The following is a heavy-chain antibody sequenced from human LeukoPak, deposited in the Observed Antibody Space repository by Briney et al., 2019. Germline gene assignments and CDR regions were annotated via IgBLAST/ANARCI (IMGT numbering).Heavy chain of an antibody. Sequence: SVKVSCKASGFTFTSSAMQWVRQARGQRLEWIGWIVVGSGNTNYAQKFQERVTITRDMSTSTAYMELSSLRSEDTAVYYCAAAGPPYYYDSSGYYYYGMDVWGQGTTVTVSS. J-gene: IGHJ6*02. CDR3: AAAGPPYYYDSSGYYYYGMDV. V-gene: IGHV1-58*02. D-gene: IGHD3-22*01. CDR1: GFTFTSSA. CDR2: IVVGSGNT.